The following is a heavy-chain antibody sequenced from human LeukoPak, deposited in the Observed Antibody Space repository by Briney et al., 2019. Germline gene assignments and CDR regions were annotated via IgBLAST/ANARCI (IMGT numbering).Heavy chain of an antibody. CDR2: IYYSGST. CDR1: GGSISSSSYY. J-gene: IGHJ6*02. Sequence: SETLSLTCTVSGGSISSSSYYWGWIRQPPGKGLEWTGSIYYSGSTYYNPSLKSRVTISEDTSKNQFSLKLSSVTAADTAVYYCARQYYDFWSGYYYYYGIDVWGQGTTVTVSS. CDR3: ARQYYDFWSGYYYYYGIDV. D-gene: IGHD3-3*01. V-gene: IGHV4-39*01.